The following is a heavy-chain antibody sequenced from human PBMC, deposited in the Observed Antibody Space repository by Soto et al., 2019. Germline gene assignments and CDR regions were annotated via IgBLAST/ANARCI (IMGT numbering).Heavy chain of an antibody. CDR3: AKDACGGDCLPADQTWFDP. D-gene: IGHD2-21*02. V-gene: IGHV3-30*18. Sequence: QVQLVESGGGVVQPGRSLRLSCAASGFTFSSYGMHWVRQAPGKGLEWVAVISYDGSNKYYADSVKGRFTISRDNSKNRLYLQMNSVRAEDTAVYYCAKDACGGDCLPADQTWFDPWGQGTLVTVSS. CDR2: ISYDGSNK. CDR1: GFTFSSYG. J-gene: IGHJ5*02.